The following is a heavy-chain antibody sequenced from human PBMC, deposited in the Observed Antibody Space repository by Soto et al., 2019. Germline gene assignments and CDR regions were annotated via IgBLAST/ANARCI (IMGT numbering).Heavy chain of an antibody. CDR3: AREDAARIERWFDA. Sequence: SETLSLTCTVSGEYISSGYHWAWIRQPPGKGLEWIASIFHTGTTYYNPSFKSRVTISVDTSANQFALKLNSVTAADSAVYFCAREDAARIERWFDAWGQGILVTVSS. V-gene: IGHV4-38-2*02. D-gene: IGHD6-6*01. CDR2: IFHTGTT. CDR1: GEYISSGYH. J-gene: IGHJ5*02.